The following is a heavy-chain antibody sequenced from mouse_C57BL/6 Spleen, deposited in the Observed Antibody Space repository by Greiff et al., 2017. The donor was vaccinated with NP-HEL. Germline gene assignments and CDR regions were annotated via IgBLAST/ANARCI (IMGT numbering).Heavy chain of an antibody. D-gene: IGHD1-1*01. V-gene: IGHV1-50*01. CDR1: GYTFTSYW. J-gene: IGHJ2*01. Sequence: QVQLQQPGAELVKPGASVKLSCKASGYTFTSYWMQWVKQRPGQGLEWIGEIDPSDSYTNYNQKFKGKATLTVDTSSSTAYMQLSSLTSEDSAVYYCARGGSSFDCDYWGQGTTLTVSS. CDR3: ARGGSSFDCDY. CDR2: IDPSDSYT.